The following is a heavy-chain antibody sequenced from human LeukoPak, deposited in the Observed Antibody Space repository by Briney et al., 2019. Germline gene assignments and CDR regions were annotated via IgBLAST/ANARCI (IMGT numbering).Heavy chain of an antibody. D-gene: IGHD3-10*01. V-gene: IGHV4-61*01. Sequence: SETLSLTCTVSGGSVSSGSYYWSWIRQPPGKGLEWIGYIYYSGSTNYNPSLKSRVTISVDTSKNQFSLKLSSVTAADTAVYYCARDATYGSGSYYNEGFDYWGQGTLVTVSS. CDR2: IYYSGST. CDR1: GGSVSSGSYY. J-gene: IGHJ4*02. CDR3: ARDATYGSGSYYNEGFDY.